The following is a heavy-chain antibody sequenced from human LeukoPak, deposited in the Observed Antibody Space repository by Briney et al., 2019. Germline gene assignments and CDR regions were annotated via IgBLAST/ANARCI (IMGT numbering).Heavy chain of an antibody. CDR2: INHSGST. J-gene: IGHJ3*02. V-gene: IGHV4-34*01. CDR1: GGSFSGYY. CDR3: ARHAGSGTYYAFDI. Sequence: SETLSLTCAVYGGSFSGYYWSWIRQPPGKGLEWIGEINHSGSTNYSPSLKSRVTISVDTSKNQFSLRLSSVTAADTAVYYCARHAGSGTYYAFDIWGQGTMVTVSS. D-gene: IGHD1-26*01.